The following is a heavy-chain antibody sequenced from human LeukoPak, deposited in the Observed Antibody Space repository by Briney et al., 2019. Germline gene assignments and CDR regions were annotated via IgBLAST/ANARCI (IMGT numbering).Heavy chain of an antibody. J-gene: IGHJ2*01. CDR3: ARGPAPYWYFDL. CDR2: IIPIFGTA. CDR1: GGTFSSYA. Sequence: SVKVSCKASGGTFSSYAINWVRQAPGQGLEWMGGIIPIFGTANYAQKFQGRVTITADESTSTAYMELSSLRSEDTAVYYCARGPAPYWYFDLWGRGTLVTVSS. V-gene: IGHV1-69*13.